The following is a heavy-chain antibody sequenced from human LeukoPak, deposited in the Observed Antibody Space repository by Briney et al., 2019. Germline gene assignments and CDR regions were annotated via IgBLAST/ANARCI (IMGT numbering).Heavy chain of an antibody. Sequence: GASVKVSCKTSGYTFTSYGTSWVRQAPGQGPEWMGWISGYNGNTNNAQKFQDRVTMTKDTSTSTAYMELRSLRSDDTAVYYCARDRTRAAHEYWGQGTQVTVSS. CDR3: ARDRTRAAHEY. CDR2: ISGYNGNT. J-gene: IGHJ4*02. V-gene: IGHV1-18*01. D-gene: IGHD2-15*01. CDR1: GYTFTSYG.